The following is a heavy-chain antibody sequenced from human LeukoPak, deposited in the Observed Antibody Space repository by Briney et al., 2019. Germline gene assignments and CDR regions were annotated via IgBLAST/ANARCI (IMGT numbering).Heavy chain of an antibody. CDR1: GYTFTSYA. Sequence: GASVKVSCKASGYTFTSYAMHWVRQAPGQRLEWMGWINAGNGNTKYSQEFQGRVTMTRDMFTSTVYMELSSLRSEDTAVYYCARDVGAARRLDQAPSRNYYMDVWGKGTTVTVSS. D-gene: IGHD1-26*01. CDR2: INAGNGNT. CDR3: ARDVGAARRLDQAPSRNYYMDV. J-gene: IGHJ6*03. V-gene: IGHV1-3*03.